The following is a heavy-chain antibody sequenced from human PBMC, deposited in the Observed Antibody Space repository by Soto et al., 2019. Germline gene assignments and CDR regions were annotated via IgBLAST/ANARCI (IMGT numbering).Heavy chain of an antibody. J-gene: IGHJ5*02. CDR3: ARYEQLEGWFDP. Sequence: TSETLSLTCTVSGGSISSGGYYWSWIRQHPGKGLEWIGYIYYSGSTYYNPSLKSRVTISVDTSKNQFSLKLSSVTAADTAVYYCARYEQLEGWFDPWGQGTLVTVSS. CDR1: GGSISSGGYY. D-gene: IGHD6-6*01. V-gene: IGHV4-31*03. CDR2: IYYSGST.